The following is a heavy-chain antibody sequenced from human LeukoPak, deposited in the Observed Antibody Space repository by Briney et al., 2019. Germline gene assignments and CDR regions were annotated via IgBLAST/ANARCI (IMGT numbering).Heavy chain of an antibody. CDR2: ISSSSSYI. V-gene: IGHV3-21*01. Sequence: GGSLRLSCAASGFTFSSYSVNWARQAPGKGLEWVSSISSSSSYIYYADSVKGRFTISRDNAKNSLYLQMNSLRAEDTAVYYCAREEGSSSSYCYWGQGTLVTVSS. D-gene: IGHD6-6*01. CDR1: GFTFSSYS. J-gene: IGHJ4*02. CDR3: AREEGSSSSYCY.